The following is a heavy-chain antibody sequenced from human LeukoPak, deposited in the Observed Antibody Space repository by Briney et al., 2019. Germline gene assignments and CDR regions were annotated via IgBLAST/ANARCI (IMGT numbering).Heavy chain of an antibody. Sequence: ASVKVSCKASGYTFTSYGISWVRQAPGQGLEWMGWISAYNGNTNYAQKLQGRVTMTTDTSTSTAYMELRSLRSDDTAVYYCARGVAYSSSSTFTDYWGQGTLVTVSS. V-gene: IGHV1-18*01. J-gene: IGHJ4*02. CDR1: GYTFTSYG. D-gene: IGHD6-6*01. CDR2: ISAYNGNT. CDR3: ARGVAYSSSSTFTDY.